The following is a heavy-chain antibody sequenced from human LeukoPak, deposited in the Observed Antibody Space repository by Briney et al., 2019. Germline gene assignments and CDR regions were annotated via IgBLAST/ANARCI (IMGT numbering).Heavy chain of an antibody. J-gene: IGHJ4*02. D-gene: IGHD2-21*01. V-gene: IGHV4-59*08. CDR3: AKGGKGFPLGLRFDS. Sequence: SETLSLTCTVSGGSISSYYWDWLRQPPGKGLEWIGYIHNSGMTSYNPSLKSRVTIAVDASRKQFSLTLNSVTAADTAVYYCAKGGKGFPLGLRFDSWGQGTLVSVSS. CDR2: IHNSGMT. CDR1: GGSISSYY.